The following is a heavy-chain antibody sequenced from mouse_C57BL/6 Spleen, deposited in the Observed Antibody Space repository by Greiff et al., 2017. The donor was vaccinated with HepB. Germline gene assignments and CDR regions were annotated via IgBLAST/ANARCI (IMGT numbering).Heavy chain of an antibody. CDR1: GYSITSGYD. Sequence: EVMLVESGPGMVKPSQSLSLTCTVTGYSITSGYDWHWIRHFPGNKLEWMGYISYSGSTNYNPSLKSRISITHDTSKNHFFLKLNSVTTEDTATYYCARWGVGHFDYWGQGTTLTVSS. CDR3: ARWGVGHFDY. D-gene: IGHD1-1*01. V-gene: IGHV3-1*01. J-gene: IGHJ2*01. CDR2: ISYSGST.